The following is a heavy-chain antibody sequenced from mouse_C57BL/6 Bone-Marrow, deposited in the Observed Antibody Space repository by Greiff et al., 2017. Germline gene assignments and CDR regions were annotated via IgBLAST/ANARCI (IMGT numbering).Heavy chain of an antibody. J-gene: IGHJ2*01. V-gene: IGHV1-50*01. D-gene: IGHD2-2*01. CDR3: AGLYGYFYYFDY. CDR1: GYTFTSYW. Sequence: QVQLQQPGAELVKPGASVKLSCKASGYTFTSYWMQWVKQRPGQGLEWIGEIDPSDSYTNYNQKFKGKATLTVDTSSSTAYMQLSSLTSEDSAVYYCAGLYGYFYYFDYWGQGTTLTVSS. CDR2: IDPSDSYT.